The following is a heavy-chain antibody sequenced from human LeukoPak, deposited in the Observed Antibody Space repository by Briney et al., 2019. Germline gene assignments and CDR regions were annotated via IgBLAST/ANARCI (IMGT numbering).Heavy chain of an antibody. D-gene: IGHD1-26*01. V-gene: IGHV3-7*01. CDR2: IKEDGSQK. J-gene: IGHJ4*02. Sequence: GGSLRLSCAASGFTFSGYWMTWVRQAPGKGLEWVANIKEDGSQKNYVDSVKGRFTISRDNAKDSLYLQMDSLRAEDTAVYYCARCGSESDYWGRGTLVTVSS. CDR1: GFTFSGYW. CDR3: ARCGSESDY.